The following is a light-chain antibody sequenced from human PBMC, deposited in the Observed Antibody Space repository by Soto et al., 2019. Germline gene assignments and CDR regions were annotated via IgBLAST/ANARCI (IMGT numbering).Light chain of an antibody. V-gene: IGKV1-8*01. J-gene: IGKJ1*01. CDR1: QGISSY. Sequence: AIRMTQSPSSFSASTGDRVTITCRASQGISSYLAWYQQKPGKAPKLLIYAASTLQSGVPSRFSGSGSGTDFTLTIRCLQSEDFATYYCQQYYSYPPWTFGQGTKVYSK. CDR3: QQYYSYPPWT. CDR2: AAS.